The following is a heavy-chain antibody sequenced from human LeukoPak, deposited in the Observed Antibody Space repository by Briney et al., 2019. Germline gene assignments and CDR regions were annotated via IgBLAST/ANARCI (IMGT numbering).Heavy chain of an antibody. J-gene: IGHJ4*02. CDR3: ASVDLHTTGAWVDY. Sequence: GGSLRLSCAASGSTFSRYSMNWVRQAPGKGLEWVSSITSSSTYIYYADSVKGRFTISRDNAKNSLYLQMNSLRAEDTAVYYCASVDLHTTGAWVDYWGQGTLVTVSS. CDR1: GSTFSRYS. CDR2: ITSSSTYI. D-gene: IGHD1-1*01. V-gene: IGHV3-21*01.